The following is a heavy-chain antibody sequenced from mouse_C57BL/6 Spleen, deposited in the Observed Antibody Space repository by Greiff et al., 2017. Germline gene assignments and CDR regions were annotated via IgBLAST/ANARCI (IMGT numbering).Heavy chain of an antibody. J-gene: IGHJ4*01. Sequence: QVQLQQPGTELVKPGASVKLSCKASGYTFTSYWMHWVKQRPGQGLEWIGNINPSNGGTNYNEKFKSKATLTVDKSSSTAYMQLSSLTSEASAVYYCARNYYGSPYYYAMDYWGQGTSVTVSS. CDR2: INPSNGGT. V-gene: IGHV1-53*01. CDR3: ARNYYGSPYYYAMDY. D-gene: IGHD1-1*01. CDR1: GYTFTSYW.